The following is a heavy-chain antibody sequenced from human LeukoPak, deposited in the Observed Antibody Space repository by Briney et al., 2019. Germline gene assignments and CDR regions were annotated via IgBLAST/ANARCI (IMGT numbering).Heavy chain of an antibody. CDR3: ARETDY. J-gene: IGHJ4*02. CDR1: GFTFNAFG. Sequence: PGGSLRLSCAASGFTFNAFGMNWVRQAPGKGLEWVSGISWNSDSIGYADSVKGRFTISRDNAKNSLYLQMNSLRAEDTALYYCARETDYWGQGTLVTVSS. V-gene: IGHV3-9*01. CDR2: ISWNSDSI.